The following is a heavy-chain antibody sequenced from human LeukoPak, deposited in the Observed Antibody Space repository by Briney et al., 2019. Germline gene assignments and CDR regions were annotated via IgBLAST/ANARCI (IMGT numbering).Heavy chain of an antibody. CDR1: GLTFSSYG. CDR3: AKDRDILTGEDYYYGMDV. J-gene: IGHJ6*04. D-gene: IGHD3-9*01. V-gene: IGHV3-30*18. CDR2: ISYDGSNT. Sequence: GGPLRLSCAAFGLTFSSYGMHWVRQAPGRGLEWVAIISYDGSNTYYADSVKGRFTISRDNSKNTLYLQMNNLRDEDTAVYYCAKDRDILTGEDYYYGMDVWGKGTTVTVSS.